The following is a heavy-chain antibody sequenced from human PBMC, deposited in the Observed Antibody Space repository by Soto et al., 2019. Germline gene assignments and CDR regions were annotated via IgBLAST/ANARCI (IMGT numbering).Heavy chain of an antibody. CDR1: GFTFSSYA. V-gene: IGHV3-23*01. Sequence: EVQLLESGGGLVQPGGSLRLSCAASGFTFSSYAMSWVRQAPGKVLEWVSAISGSGGSTYYADSVKGRFTISRDNSKNTLYLQMNSLRAEDTAVYYCAKGVLRSYYYYGMDVWGQGTTVTVSS. CDR2: ISGSGGST. J-gene: IGHJ6*02. D-gene: IGHD3-3*01. CDR3: AKGVLRSYYYYGMDV.